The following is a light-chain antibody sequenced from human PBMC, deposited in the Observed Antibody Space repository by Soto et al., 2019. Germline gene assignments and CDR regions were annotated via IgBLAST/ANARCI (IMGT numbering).Light chain of an antibody. J-gene: IGKJ1*01. CDR2: GAS. Sequence: EIVLTQSPDTLSLSLGERATLSCRASQSVSSSYLAWYQQKPGQAPRLLIYGASSRATGIPDRFSGSGSGTDFTLTISRLEPEDFAVYYCQQYGSSPRTFGQGTKVDIK. CDR3: QQYGSSPRT. CDR1: QSVSSSY. V-gene: IGKV3-20*01.